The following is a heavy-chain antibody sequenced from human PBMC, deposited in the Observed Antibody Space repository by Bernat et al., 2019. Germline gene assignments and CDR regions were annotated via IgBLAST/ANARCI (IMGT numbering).Heavy chain of an antibody. CDR1: VYSISSGYY. Sequence: QVQLQESGPGLVEPSETLSLTCAVSVYSISSGYYWGWIRQPPVKGLEWIGSIYHSGSTYYNPSVKRRVTISVNTSKTRFSMKRGFVTAADTAVYYCAGGGGVLWFREVPSFDYWGQGTLVTVSS. V-gene: IGHV4-38-2*01. CDR2: IYHSGST. D-gene: IGHD3-10*01. J-gene: IGHJ4*02. CDR3: AGGGGVLWFREVPSFDY.